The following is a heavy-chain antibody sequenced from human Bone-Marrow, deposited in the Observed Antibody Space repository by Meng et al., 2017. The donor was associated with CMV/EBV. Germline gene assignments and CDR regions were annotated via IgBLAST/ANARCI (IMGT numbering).Heavy chain of an antibody. CDR3: ATYRQSGMADY. Sequence: LSGAAGGLILRTYAMNWDRQAPGKGLEWVSNIWADGGTQYADAVKGRFTISRDDSRNTVFLQMDSLTDEDTAVYYCATYRQSGMADYWGPGTLVTVSS. CDR1: GLILRTYA. D-gene: IGHD4-11*01. CDR2: IWADGGT. V-gene: IGHV3-23*01. J-gene: IGHJ4*02.